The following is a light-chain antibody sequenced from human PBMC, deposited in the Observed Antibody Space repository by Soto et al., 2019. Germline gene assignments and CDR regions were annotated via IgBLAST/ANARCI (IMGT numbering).Light chain of an antibody. J-gene: IGLJ1*01. CDR2: EVS. V-gene: IGLV2-14*01. CDR3: SSYTSSSTYD. CDR1: SSDVGGYNY. Sequence: QSVLTQPASVSGSPGQSLTISCIGTSSDVGGYNYVSWYQHHPGNAPKLIIYEVSNRPSGVSNRFSGSKSANTASLTISGLQADDEADYYCSSYTSSSTYDFGIGTKVIV.